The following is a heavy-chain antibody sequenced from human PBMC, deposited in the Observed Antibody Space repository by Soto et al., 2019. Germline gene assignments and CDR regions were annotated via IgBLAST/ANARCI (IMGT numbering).Heavy chain of an antibody. CDR1: GGTFSPYT. Sequence: QVHLVQSGAEVKKPGSSVKVSCKASGGTFSPYTINWVRQAPGQWLECMGRIIPFLGVTNHAQKFQDRVTITADKSTITASLEFRSLRSEDTAVYYCTRDCDSSVSTWEFGCHWGQGTLVTVSS. J-gene: IGHJ4*02. CDR3: TRDCDSSVSTWEFGCH. D-gene: IGHD3-22*01. CDR2: IIPFLGVT. V-gene: IGHV1-69*08.